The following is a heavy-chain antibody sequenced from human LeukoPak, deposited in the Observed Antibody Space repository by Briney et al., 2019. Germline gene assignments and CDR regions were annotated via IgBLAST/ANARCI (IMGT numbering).Heavy chain of an antibody. D-gene: IGHD3-22*01. CDR3: ARDQDSSSYFDY. CDR2: IHYSGST. V-gene: IGHV4-59*01. CDR1: GGSISSYY. J-gene: IGHJ4*02. Sequence: SETLSLTCTVSGGSISSYYWSWIRQPPGKGLEWIGYIHYSGSTNYNPSLKSRVTISVDSSKNQFSLKLSSVTAADTAVYYCARDQDSSSYFDYWGQGTLVTVSS.